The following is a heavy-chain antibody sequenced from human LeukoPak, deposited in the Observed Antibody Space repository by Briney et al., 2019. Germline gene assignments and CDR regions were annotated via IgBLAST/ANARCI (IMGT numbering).Heavy chain of an antibody. CDR2: MNPNSGNT. CDR1: GYTFTSYD. D-gene: IGHD3-22*01. V-gene: IGHV1-8*01. J-gene: IGHJ5*02. CDR3: ARGRRWGDSSGYYYSNWFDP. Sequence: GASVKVSCKASGYTFTSYDINWVRQATGQGLEWMGWMNPNSGNTGYAQKFQGRVTMTRNTSISTAYMELSSLRSEDTAVYYYARGRRWGDSSGYYYSNWFDPWGQGTLVTVSS.